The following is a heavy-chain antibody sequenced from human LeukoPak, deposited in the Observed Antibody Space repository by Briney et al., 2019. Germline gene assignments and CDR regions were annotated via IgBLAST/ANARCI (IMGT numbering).Heavy chain of an antibody. Sequence: SETLSLTCTVSGGSITSGGYYWSWIRQYPGKGLEWIGYIYYDGTTYYNPSLKSRVTISVDTSESQFSLKLSSVTAADTAVYYCATHRRNGDLDYWGQGTLVTVSS. V-gene: IGHV4-31*03. D-gene: IGHD4-17*01. CDR3: ATHRRNGDLDY. J-gene: IGHJ4*02. CDR1: GGSITSGGYY. CDR2: IYYDGTT.